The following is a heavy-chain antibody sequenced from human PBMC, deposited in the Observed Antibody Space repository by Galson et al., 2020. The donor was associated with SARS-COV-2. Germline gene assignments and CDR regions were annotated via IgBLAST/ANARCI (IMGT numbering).Heavy chain of an antibody. CDR1: GFTFSRYS. J-gene: IGHJ4*02. CDR3: ARDCDGTCWFDY. V-gene: IGHV3-48*01. CDR2: ISSRSSPI. Sequence: GESLKISCAGSGFTFSRYSMNWVRQAPGTGLEWLTYISSRSSPIMYADSVKGRFTVSRDNARNSLYLQINDLRSEDTAVYYCARDCDGTCWFDYWGQGTLVTVSS. D-gene: IGHD2-15*01.